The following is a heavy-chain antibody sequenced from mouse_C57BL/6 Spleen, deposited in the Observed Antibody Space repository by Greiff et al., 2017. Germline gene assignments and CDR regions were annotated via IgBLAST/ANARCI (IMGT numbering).Heavy chain of an antibody. V-gene: IGHV1-52*01. J-gene: IGHJ3*01. Sequence: QVQLQQPGAELVRPGSSVKLSCKASGYTFTSYWMHWVKQRPIQGLEWIGNIDPSDSETHYNQKFKDKATLTVDKSSSTAYMQLSSLTSEDSAVYYCARGGSNYVFAYWGQRTLVTVSA. CDR2: IDPSDSET. D-gene: IGHD2-5*01. CDR3: ARGGSNYVFAY. CDR1: GYTFTSYW.